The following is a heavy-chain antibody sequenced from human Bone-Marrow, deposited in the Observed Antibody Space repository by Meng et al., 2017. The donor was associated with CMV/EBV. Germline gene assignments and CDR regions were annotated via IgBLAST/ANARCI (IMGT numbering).Heavy chain of an antibody. J-gene: IGHJ4*01. V-gene: IGHV4-59*01. Sequence: SETLSLTCTVSGGSISSYYWSWIRQPPGKGLEWIGYIYYSGSTNYNPSLKSRVTISVDTSKNQFSLKLSSVTAADTAVYYCARGGNGDSYAYWGQGTPVTCAS. D-gene: IGHD1-1*01. CDR1: GGSISSYY. CDR2: IYYSGST. CDR3: ARGGNGDSYAY.